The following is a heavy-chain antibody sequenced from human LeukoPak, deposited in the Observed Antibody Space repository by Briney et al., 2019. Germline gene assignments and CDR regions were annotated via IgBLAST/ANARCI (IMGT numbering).Heavy chain of an antibody. Sequence: GGSLRLSCAASGVTFSRFGMHWVRQAPGKGLEWVAVIWYDGSNKYYADSVKGRFTISRDHSKNTLYLQMKSLRAEDTAVYYCARELEIAVAGTLGYWGQGTLVTVSS. D-gene: IGHD6-19*01. CDR3: ARELEIAVAGTLGY. CDR2: IWYDGSNK. V-gene: IGHV3-33*01. J-gene: IGHJ4*02. CDR1: GVTFSRFG.